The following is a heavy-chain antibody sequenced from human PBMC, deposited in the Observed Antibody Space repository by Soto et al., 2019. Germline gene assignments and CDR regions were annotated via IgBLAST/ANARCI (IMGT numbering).Heavy chain of an antibody. D-gene: IGHD6-6*01. CDR3: ARGRGSSSPAYHYYSYGIDV. CDR2: INHSGST. J-gene: IGHJ6*02. V-gene: IGHV4-34*01. Sequence: SETLSLTCAVYGGSFSGYYWSWIRQPPGKGLEWIGEINHSGSTNYNPSLKSRVTISVDTSKNQFSLKLSSVTAADTAVYYCARGRGSSSPAYHYYSYGIDVWGQGNTV. CDR1: GGSFSGYY.